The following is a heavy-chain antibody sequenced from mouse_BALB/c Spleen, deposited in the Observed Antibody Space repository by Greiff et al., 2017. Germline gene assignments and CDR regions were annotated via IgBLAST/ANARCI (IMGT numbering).Heavy chain of an antibody. V-gene: IGHV5-17*02. CDR3: ARDYRYDRYAMDY. D-gene: IGHD2-14*01. CDR1: GFTFSSYA. Sequence: EVQVVESGGGLVKPGGSLKLSCAASGFTFSSYAMSWVRQSPEKRLEWVAYISSGSSTIYYADTVKGRFTISRDNPKNTLFLQMTSLRSEDTAMYYCARDYRYDRYAMDYWGQGTSVTVSS. J-gene: IGHJ4*01. CDR2: ISSGSSTI.